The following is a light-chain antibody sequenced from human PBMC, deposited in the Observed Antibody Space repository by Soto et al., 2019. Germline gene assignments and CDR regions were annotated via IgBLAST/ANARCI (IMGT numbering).Light chain of an antibody. V-gene: IGKV1-39*01. CDR3: QQSYTTPWT. J-gene: IGKJ1*01. CDR1: QGIRND. Sequence: PMTESPSSLSASVGDRVTITCRASQGIRNDLGWYQQKPGKAPNLLIYTASSLQSGVPSRFSGSGSGTDFTLTISSLQPEDFATYYCQQSYTTPWTFGQGTKVDIK. CDR2: TAS.